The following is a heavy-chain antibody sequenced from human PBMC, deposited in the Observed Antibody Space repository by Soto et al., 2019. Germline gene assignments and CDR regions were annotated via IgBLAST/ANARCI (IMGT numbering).Heavy chain of an antibody. V-gene: IGHV6-1*01. J-gene: IGHJ3*02. D-gene: IGHD2-15*01. CDR2: TYYRSKWFN. CDR1: GDSASSISTA. Sequence: PSQTLSLTCVISGDSASSISTAWNWIRQSPSRGLEWLGRTYYRSKWFNDYAISVKSRITITPDTSKNQFSLQLNSVTPEDTAVYYCASPSGGSDAFDIWGQGTMVTVSS. CDR3: ASPSGGSDAFDI.